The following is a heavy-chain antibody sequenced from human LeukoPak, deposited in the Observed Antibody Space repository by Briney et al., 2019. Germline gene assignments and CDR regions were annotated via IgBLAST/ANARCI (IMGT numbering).Heavy chain of an antibody. CDR3: ARGVGYYDSSGTIDY. V-gene: IGHV3-33*01. J-gene: IGHJ4*02. CDR2: VWYDGSKK. Sequence: GRPLRLSCAASGLTFSRYGLHWVRQAPGKRLEWVAVVWYDGSKKYSADSVKGRITISRDDSKNTLYLQMNSLRAEDTAVYYCARGVGYYDSSGTIDYWGQGTLVTVSS. CDR1: GLTFSRYG. D-gene: IGHD3-22*01.